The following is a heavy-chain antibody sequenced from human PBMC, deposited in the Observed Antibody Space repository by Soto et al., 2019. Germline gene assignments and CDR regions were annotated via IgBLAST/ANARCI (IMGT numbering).Heavy chain of an antibody. Sequence: VQLVQSGAEVKQPGASVKVSCRTSGYTFTNYDISWVRQATGQGLEWMGWMNPDSANTGYAQKFQGRVTMTRDTSTSTAYMELNSLRSEDTAIYYCARAIRDQLLSDYWGQGSLIIVSS. CDR1: GYTFTNYD. CDR2: MNPDSANT. V-gene: IGHV1-8*01. J-gene: IGHJ4*02. D-gene: IGHD1-26*01. CDR3: ARAIRDQLLSDY.